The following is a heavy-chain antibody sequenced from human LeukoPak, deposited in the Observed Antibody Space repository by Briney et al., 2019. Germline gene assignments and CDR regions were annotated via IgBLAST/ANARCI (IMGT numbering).Heavy chain of an antibody. CDR3: ARSREEYSSGWYGY. CDR2: IKQDGSEK. V-gene: IGHV3-7*01. CDR1: GFTFSSNW. D-gene: IGHD6-19*01. Sequence: GGSLTLSCAASGFTFSSNWMSWVRPAPGKGLEWVATIKQDGSEKYYVDSVKSRFTITRDNAKNSLYLQMNSLRAEDTAVYYCARSREEYSSGWYGYWGQGTLVTVSS. J-gene: IGHJ4*02.